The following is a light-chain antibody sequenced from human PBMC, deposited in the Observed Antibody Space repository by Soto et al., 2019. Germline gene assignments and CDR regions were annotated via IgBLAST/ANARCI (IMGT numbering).Light chain of an antibody. Sequence: EIVMTQSPATLSVSPGERATLSCRASQSVSSNLAWYQQKPGQAPRLLIYGASTRATGIPARFSGSGSGTEFTLTISSLQSEDFAVYYCQQYNNWPPSTFDQGTNLEIK. CDR2: GAS. CDR1: QSVSSN. V-gene: IGKV3-15*01. J-gene: IGKJ2*01. CDR3: QQYNNWPPST.